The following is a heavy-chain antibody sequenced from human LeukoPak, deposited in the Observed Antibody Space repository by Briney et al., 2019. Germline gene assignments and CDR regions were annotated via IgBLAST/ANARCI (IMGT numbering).Heavy chain of an antibody. D-gene: IGHD3-22*01. Sequence: SPSETLSLTCTVSGGSISSGNYYWGWVRQPPGKGLEWIGSINYSGSTYYKPSLKSRVTISVDTSKNQFSLKVSSVTAADTAVYYCARPLADRITMIVGGFDYWGQGTLVTVSS. CDR1: GGSISSGNYY. V-gene: IGHV4-39*01. J-gene: IGHJ4*02. CDR2: INYSGST. CDR3: ARPLADRITMIVGGFDY.